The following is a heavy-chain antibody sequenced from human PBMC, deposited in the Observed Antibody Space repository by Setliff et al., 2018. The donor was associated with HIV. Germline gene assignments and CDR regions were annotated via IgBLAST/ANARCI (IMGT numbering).Heavy chain of an antibody. Sequence: ASVKVSCKASGYTFTDYYMHWVRQAPGQGLEWMGQINPNSGGTHYAQKFQGRVTMTSDTSINTVYMELSSLRSDEPAVYYCARNPHYFDRSGYYSWFYFDYWGQGMLVTVSS. CDR2: INPNSGGT. D-gene: IGHD3-22*01. CDR3: ARNPHYFDRSGYYSWFYFDY. V-gene: IGHV1-2*06. CDR1: GYTFTDYY. J-gene: IGHJ4*02.